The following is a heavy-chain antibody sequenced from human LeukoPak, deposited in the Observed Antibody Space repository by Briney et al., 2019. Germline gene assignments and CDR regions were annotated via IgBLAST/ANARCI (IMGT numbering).Heavy chain of an antibody. CDR2: ISSSGSTI. D-gene: IGHD2-8*01. J-gene: IGHJ4*02. Sequence: GGSLRLSCAASGFTFSSYEMNWVRQAPGKGLEWVSYISSSGSTIYYADSVKGRFTISRDNAKNSLYLQMNSLRAEDTAVYYCARAGPGGMGMLYVSFDSWGQGPRVTVSS. V-gene: IGHV3-48*03. CDR3: ARAGPGGMGMLYVSFDS. CDR1: GFTFSSYE.